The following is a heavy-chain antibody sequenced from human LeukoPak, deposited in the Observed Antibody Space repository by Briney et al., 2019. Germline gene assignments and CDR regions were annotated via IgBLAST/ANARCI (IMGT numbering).Heavy chain of an antibody. CDR1: GYTFTSYG. V-gene: IGHV1-18*01. CDR3: ARATRGQWLVPFDY. CDR2: ISAYNGNT. J-gene: IGHJ4*02. Sequence: ASVKVSCKASGYTFTSYGISWVRQAPGQGLEWMGWISAYNGNTNYAQKLQGRVTMTTDTSTSTVYMELRSLRSDDTAVYYCARATRGQWLVPFDYWGQGTLVTVSS. D-gene: IGHD6-19*01.